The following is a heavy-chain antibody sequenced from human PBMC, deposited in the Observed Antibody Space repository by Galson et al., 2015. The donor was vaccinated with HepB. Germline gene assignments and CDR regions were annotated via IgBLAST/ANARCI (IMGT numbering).Heavy chain of an antibody. J-gene: IGHJ4*02. D-gene: IGHD6-19*01. CDR1: GYTFTGYY. CDR3: ARVAASSGWVDY. V-gene: IGHV1-2*04. CDR2: INPNSGGT. Sequence: SVKVSCKASGYTFTGYYMHWVRQAPGQGLEWMGWINPNSGGTNYAQKFQGWATMTRDTSISTAYMELSRLRSDDTAVYYCARVAASSGWVDYWGQGTLVTVSS.